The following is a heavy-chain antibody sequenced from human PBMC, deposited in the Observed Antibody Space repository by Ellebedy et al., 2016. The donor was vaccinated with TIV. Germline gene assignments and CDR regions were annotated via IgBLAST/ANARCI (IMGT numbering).Heavy chain of an antibody. J-gene: IGHJ6*03. Sequence: ASVKVSXXASGYTFTSFGLSWVRPAPGQGLEWMGWISAYNGDINYAQNFQGRVAMTTDTATSTVYVDLRSLGSDDTAVYYCARVSVDVVIGYHYFYMDIWGKGTTVTVSS. CDR1: GYTFTSFG. CDR2: ISAYNGDI. CDR3: ARVSVDVVIGYHYFYMDI. V-gene: IGHV1-18*01. D-gene: IGHD6-6*01.